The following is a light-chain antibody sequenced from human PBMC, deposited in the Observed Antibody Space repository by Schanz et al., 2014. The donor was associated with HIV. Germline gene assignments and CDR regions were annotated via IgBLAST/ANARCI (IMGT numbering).Light chain of an antibody. J-gene: IGLJ2*01. CDR3: SSYTSSRSLV. Sequence: QSALTQPASVSGSPGQSITISCTGTSSDVGGSDSVSWFQQNPGKAPRLLIYDVTNRPSGASNRFSGSKSGNTASLTISGLQADDEADYYCSSYTSSRSLVFRGGTKLTVL. V-gene: IGLV2-14*03. CDR2: DVT. CDR1: SSDVGGSDS.